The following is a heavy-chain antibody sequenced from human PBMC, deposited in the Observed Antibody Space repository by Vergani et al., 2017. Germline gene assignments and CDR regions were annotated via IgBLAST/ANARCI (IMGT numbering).Heavy chain of an antibody. CDR3: ARDGAMMGFDP. Sequence: QVQLQESGPGLVKPSETLSLTCTVSGGSISSYYWSWIRQPPGKGREWIGYIYYSGSTNYNPSLKSRVTISVDTSKNQFSLKLSSVTAADTAVYYCARDGAMMGFDPWGQGTLVTVSS. D-gene: IGHD3-22*01. CDR1: GGSISSYY. V-gene: IGHV4-59*12. J-gene: IGHJ5*02. CDR2: IYYSGST.